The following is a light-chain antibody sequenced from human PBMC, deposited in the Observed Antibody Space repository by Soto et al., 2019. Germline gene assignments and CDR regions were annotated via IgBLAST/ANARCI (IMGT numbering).Light chain of an antibody. CDR2: GTS. CDR1: QSVSSN. V-gene: IGKV3-15*01. Sequence: EIVMTQSPATLSVSPGERATLSCRASQSVSSNLAWYQQKPGQAPRLLIYGTSARATDIPATFSGSGSGTEFTLTISTLQSDDFATYYCQQYDNWPSVTFGGGTKVDIK. CDR3: QQYDNWPSVT. J-gene: IGKJ4*01.